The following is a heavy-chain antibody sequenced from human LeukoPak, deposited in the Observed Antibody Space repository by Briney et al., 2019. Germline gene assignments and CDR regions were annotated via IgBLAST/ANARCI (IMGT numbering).Heavy chain of an antibody. D-gene: IGHD6-19*01. Sequence: SETLSLTCTVSGYSISSGYYWGWIRQPPGKGLEWIGSIYHSGSTYHNPSLKSRVTISVDTSRNQFSLKLSSVTAADTAVYYCARVPGGWINWFDPWGQGTLVTVSS. J-gene: IGHJ5*02. CDR2: IYHSGST. V-gene: IGHV4-38-2*02. CDR3: ARVPGGWINWFDP. CDR1: GYSISSGYY.